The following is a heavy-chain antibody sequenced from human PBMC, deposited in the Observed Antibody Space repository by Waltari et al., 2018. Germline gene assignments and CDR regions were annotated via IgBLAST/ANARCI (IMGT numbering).Heavy chain of an antibody. Sequence: QVQLVESGGGLVKPGGSLRLSCAASGFAFSDYYLRSIRHAPGQGLEWVSYISSSGSTIYYADSVKGRFTISRDNAKNSLYLQMNSLRAEDTAVYYCARVQQQLVPAYYYGMDVWGQGTTVTVSS. J-gene: IGHJ6*02. V-gene: IGHV3-11*01. D-gene: IGHD6-13*01. CDR1: GFAFSDYY. CDR3: ARVQQQLVPAYYYGMDV. CDR2: ISSSGSTI.